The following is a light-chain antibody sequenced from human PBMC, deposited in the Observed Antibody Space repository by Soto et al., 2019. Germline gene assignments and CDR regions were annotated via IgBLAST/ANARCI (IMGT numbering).Light chain of an antibody. J-gene: IGKJ1*01. CDR3: QQGFSRPRT. Sequence: DIQMPQSPSALSASVLDRVTITCRASQSIRNDLNWYQQRPGKAPKLLMYTTSNLERGVPSRFSGSGSGTDYTLTINNLQPEDFVTYFCQQGFSRPRTFGLGTTVEVK. V-gene: IGKV1-39*01. CDR2: TTS. CDR1: QSIRND.